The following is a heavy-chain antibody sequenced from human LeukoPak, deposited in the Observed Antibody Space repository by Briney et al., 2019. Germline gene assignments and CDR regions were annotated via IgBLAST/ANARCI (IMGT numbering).Heavy chain of an antibody. D-gene: IGHD6-19*01. V-gene: IGHV4-31*03. Sequence: SETLSLTCTVSGGSISSGGYYWSWIRQHPGKGLEWIGYIYYSGSTYYNPSLKSRVTISVDTSKNQFSLKLSPVTAADTAVYYCARASPSGLTFDYWGQGTLVTVSS. CDR2: IYYSGST. CDR3: ARASPSGLTFDY. J-gene: IGHJ4*02. CDR1: GGSISSGGYY.